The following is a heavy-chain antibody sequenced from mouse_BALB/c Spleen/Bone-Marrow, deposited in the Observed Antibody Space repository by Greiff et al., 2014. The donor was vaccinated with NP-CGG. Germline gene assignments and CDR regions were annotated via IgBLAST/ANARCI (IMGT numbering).Heavy chain of an antibody. V-gene: IGHV1-69*02. CDR3: TTGTRFAY. D-gene: IGHD4-1*01. CDR1: GYTFTSYW. Sequence: VQLQQSGAELVRPGASVKLSCKASGYTFTSYWINWVKQRPGQGLEWIGNIYPSDSYTNYNQKFKDKATLTVDNSSSTAYMQLSSPTSEDSAVYYCTTGTRFAYWGQGTLVTVSA. J-gene: IGHJ3*01. CDR2: IYPSDSYT.